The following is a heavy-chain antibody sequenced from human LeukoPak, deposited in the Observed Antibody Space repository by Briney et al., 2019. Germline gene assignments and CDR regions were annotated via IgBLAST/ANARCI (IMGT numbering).Heavy chain of an antibody. V-gene: IGHV3-23*01. D-gene: IGHD3-16*01. J-gene: IGHJ3*02. CDR2: ISGSGAST. CDR1: GFTFSSYA. CDR3: AKSQFGGVFDGFDI. Sequence: PGGSPRLSCAASGFTFSSYAMSWVRQAPGEGLEWVSAISGSGASTYYADSVKGRFTISRDNSKNTLYVQMNSLRAEDTAVYYCAKSQFGGVFDGFDIWGQGTMVTVSS.